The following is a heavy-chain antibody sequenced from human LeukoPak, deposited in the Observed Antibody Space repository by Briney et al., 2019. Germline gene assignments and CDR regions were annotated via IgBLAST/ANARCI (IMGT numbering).Heavy chain of an antibody. Sequence: PSETLSLTCAVYGGSFSGYYWSWIRQPPGKGLEWIGEINHSGSTNYNPSLKSRVTISVDTSKNQFSLKLSSVTAADTAVYYCARVRYCSGGSCYGLPDYWGQGTLVTVSS. J-gene: IGHJ4*02. D-gene: IGHD2-15*01. CDR1: GGSFSGYY. CDR2: INHSGST. V-gene: IGHV4-34*01. CDR3: ARVRYCSGGSCYGLPDY.